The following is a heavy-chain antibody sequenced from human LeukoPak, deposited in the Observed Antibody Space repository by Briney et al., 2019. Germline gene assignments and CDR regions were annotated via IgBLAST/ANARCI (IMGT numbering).Heavy chain of an antibody. V-gene: IGHV3-74*01. CDR1: GFTFSSYW. J-gene: IGHJ4*02. CDR2: INSDGGTT. Sequence: GGSLRLPCGASGFTFSSYWMHWVRHAPGKGLVWVSGINSDGGTTTYADSVKGRFTISRDNAKNTLYLQMNNLRAEDTAVYYCATDYYVSGSYYRLFYWGQGTLVTVSS. CDR3: ATDYYVSGSYYRLFY. D-gene: IGHD3-10*01.